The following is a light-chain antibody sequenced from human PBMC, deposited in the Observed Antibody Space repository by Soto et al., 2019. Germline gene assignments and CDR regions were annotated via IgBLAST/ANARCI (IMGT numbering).Light chain of an antibody. CDR1: QSVSSY. CDR2: DAS. Sequence: EIVLTQSPATLSLSPGERATLSCRASQSVSSYLAWYQQKPGQAPRLLIYDASNRATDIPARFSGSGSGTDFTLTISSQEPEDLAVYYCQQGSNRPLTGGGGTKVDIK. J-gene: IGKJ4*01. V-gene: IGKV3-11*01. CDR3: QQGSNRPLT.